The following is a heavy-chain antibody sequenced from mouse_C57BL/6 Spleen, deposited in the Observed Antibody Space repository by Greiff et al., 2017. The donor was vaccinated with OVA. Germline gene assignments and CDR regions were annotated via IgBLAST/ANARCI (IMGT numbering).Heavy chain of an antibody. CDR2: IDPSDSYT. J-gene: IGHJ2*01. CDR1: GYTFTSYW. D-gene: IGHD1-1*01. CDR3: ARGPTTVPFDY. Sequence: VQLQQPGAELVRPGTSVKLSCKASGYTFTSYWMHWVKQRPGQGLEWIGVIDPSDSYTNYNQKFKGKATLTVDTSSSTAYMQLSSLTSEDSAVYYCARGPTTVPFDYWGQGTTLTVSS. V-gene: IGHV1-59*01.